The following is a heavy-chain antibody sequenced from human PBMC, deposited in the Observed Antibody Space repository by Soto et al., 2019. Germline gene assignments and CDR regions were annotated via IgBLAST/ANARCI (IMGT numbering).Heavy chain of an antibody. CDR3: ARYCAGNACYSRHYYAMHV. CDR1: GYTFRNYI. V-gene: IGHV1-18*01. D-gene: IGHD2-21*02. Sequence: QVQLVQSAGEVKKPGASAIVSCQASGYTFRNYIIAWLRQAPGQGLEWMGWISPYNGNTNYARQFRGRVTLTTDTTTSEAYLELRNLGSNDAATYYCARYCAGNACYSRHYYAMHVWCQGTTVSVAS. CDR2: ISPYNGNT. J-gene: IGHJ6*02.